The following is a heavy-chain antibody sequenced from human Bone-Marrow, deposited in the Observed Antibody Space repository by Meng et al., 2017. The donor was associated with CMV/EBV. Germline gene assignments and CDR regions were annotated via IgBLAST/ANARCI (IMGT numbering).Heavy chain of an antibody. D-gene: IGHD1-7*01. CDR2: ISAYNGNT. CDR3: ARTKTTGTWLHDH. CDR1: GYTFTSYG. J-gene: IGHJ4*02. Sequence: ASVKVSGKASGYTFTSYGISWVRQAPGQGLEWMGWISAYNGNTNYAQKLQGRVTMTTDTSIGTAYMELTGLRSGDTAVYFCARTKTTGTWLHDHWGQGTLVTVSS. V-gene: IGHV1-18*01.